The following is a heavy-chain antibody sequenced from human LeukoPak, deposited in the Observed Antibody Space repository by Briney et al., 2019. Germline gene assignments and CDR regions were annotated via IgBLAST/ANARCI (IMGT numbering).Heavy chain of an antibody. D-gene: IGHD2-2*01. Sequence: SETLSLTCAVSGGSIISSYWWSWVRQPPGKGLEWIGEISHSGSTNYNPSLKSRVTISVDTSKNQFSLKLSSVTAADTAVYYCAREGRGCSSPTCHLDYWGQGALVTVSS. J-gene: IGHJ4*02. CDR2: ISHSGST. CDR3: AREGRGCSSPTCHLDY. V-gene: IGHV4-4*02. CDR1: GGSIISSYW.